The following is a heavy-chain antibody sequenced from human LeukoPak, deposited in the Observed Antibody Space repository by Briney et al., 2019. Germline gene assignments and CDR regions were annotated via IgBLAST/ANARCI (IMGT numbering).Heavy chain of an antibody. D-gene: IGHD2-2*02. J-gene: IGHJ4*02. CDR2: IYPGDSDT. CDR1: GYTFTSYW. Sequence: PGESLKISCKGSGYTFTSYWIGWVRQMPGKGLEWMGFIYPGDSDTRYSPSFQGQVIISADKSISTAYLQWSSLEVSDTAMYYCATAGSGVIPTAIVDYWGQGTLVTVSS. V-gene: IGHV5-51*01. CDR3: ATAGSGVIPTAIVDY.